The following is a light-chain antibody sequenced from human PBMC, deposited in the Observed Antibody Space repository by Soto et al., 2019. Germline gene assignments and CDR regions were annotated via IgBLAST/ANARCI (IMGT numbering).Light chain of an antibody. J-gene: IGKJ1*01. Sequence: DIQMTQSPSTLSASVGDRVTITCRASQSISSWLAWYQQKPGKAPKLLIYDASILESGVPSRFSGSGSGTEFTLTISSLQPDDFATYYCQQYNSYSCTFGQGTKV. CDR2: DAS. V-gene: IGKV1-5*01. CDR1: QSISSW. CDR3: QQYNSYSCT.